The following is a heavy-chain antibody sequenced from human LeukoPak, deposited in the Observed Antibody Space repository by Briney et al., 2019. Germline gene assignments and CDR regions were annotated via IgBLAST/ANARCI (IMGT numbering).Heavy chain of an antibody. CDR2: ISNSGNTI. CDR3: ARYRVITHHYFDS. J-gene: IGHJ4*02. CDR1: GFTFGDYY. D-gene: IGHD3-16*01. Sequence: GGSLRLSCAASGFTFGDYYMTWIRQAPGKGLEWVSYISNSGNTIKEADSVKGRFTISRDNAQNSLFLQMKSLRAEDTAVYYCARYRVITHHYFDSWGQGTLVTVSS. V-gene: IGHV3-11*01.